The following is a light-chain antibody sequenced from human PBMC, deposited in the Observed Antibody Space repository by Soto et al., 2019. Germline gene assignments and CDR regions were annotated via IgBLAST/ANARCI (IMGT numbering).Light chain of an antibody. Sequence: QSVLTQPPSVSETPGQRVTISCSGSSSNIGSNTVNLYRQLPETAPKLLIYSNTQRPSGVPDRFSGSKSGTSASLAISGLQSEDEADYYCAVWDDSLNGCVFGPGTKVTVL. V-gene: IGLV1-44*01. CDR1: SSNIGSNT. CDR3: AVWDDSLNGCV. J-gene: IGLJ1*01. CDR2: SNT.